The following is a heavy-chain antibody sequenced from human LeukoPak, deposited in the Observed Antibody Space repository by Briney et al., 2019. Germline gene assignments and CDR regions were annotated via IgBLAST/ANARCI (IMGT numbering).Heavy chain of an antibody. V-gene: IGHV1-18*04. Sequence: ASVKVSCKASGYTFTSYYMHWVRQAPGQGLEWMGWISAYNGNTNYAQKLQGRVTMTTDTSTSTAYMELRSLRSDDTAVYYCARAGDYGDYVGWFDPWGQGTLVTVSS. CDR3: ARAGDYGDYVGWFDP. CDR2: ISAYNGNT. CDR1: GYTFTSYY. D-gene: IGHD4-17*01. J-gene: IGHJ5*02.